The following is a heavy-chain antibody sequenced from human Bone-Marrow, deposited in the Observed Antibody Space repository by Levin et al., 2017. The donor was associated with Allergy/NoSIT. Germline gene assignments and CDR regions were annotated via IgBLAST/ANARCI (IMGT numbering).Heavy chain of an antibody. CDR2: TYFRSKWYN. CDR3: ARWANTNYFDY. V-gene: IGHV6-1*01. Sequence: SQTLSLTCAISGDSFSSKSVAWNWIRQSPSRGLEWLGRTYFRSKWYNDYAVSVKSRIAVNADTSKNQFSLQLNSVTPEDTAVYFCARWANTNYFDYWGQGTLVTVSA. J-gene: IGHJ4*02. D-gene: IGHD1-26*01. CDR1: GDSFSSKSVA.